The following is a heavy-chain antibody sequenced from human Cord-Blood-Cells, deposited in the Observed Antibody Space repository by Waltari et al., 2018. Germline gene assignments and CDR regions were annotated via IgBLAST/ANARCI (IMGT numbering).Heavy chain of an antibody. CDR1: GFTFSSYA. CDR3: AKDLRDSGWFDY. CDR2: ISGSGGST. Sequence: EVQLLESGGGLVQPGGSLRLSCAASGFTFSSYAMRWVRQAPGKGLEWVSAISGSGGSTYYADSVKGRFTISRDNSKNTLYLQMNSLRAEDTAVYYCAKDLRDSGWFDYWGQGTLVTVSS. V-gene: IGHV3-23*01. D-gene: IGHD6-19*01. J-gene: IGHJ4*02.